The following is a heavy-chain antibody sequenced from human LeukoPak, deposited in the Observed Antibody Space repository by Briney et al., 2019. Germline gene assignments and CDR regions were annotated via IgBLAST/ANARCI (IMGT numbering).Heavy chain of an antibody. V-gene: IGHV3-15*01. Sequence: GGSLRLSCAGSGFIFTKAWMSWVRLAPGKGLEWVGRIKSTTEGGATDYAAFVKGRFTISRDDSKTTVYLQVDGLKDDDSGIYYCTAGLPFDYWGQGTLVTVSS. CDR1: GFIFTKAW. CDR3: TAGLPFDY. J-gene: IGHJ4*02. CDR2: IKSTTEGGAT.